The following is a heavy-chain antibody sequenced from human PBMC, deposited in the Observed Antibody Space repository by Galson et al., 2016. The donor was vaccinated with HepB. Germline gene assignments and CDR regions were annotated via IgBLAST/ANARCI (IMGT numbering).Heavy chain of an antibody. CDR1: GFNFSSHW. J-gene: IGHJ4*02. CDR2: IKPDGSDK. V-gene: IGHV3-7*01. CDR3: ARDQPLTGSDC. D-gene: IGHD1-20*01. Sequence: SLRLSCAASGFNFSSHWMSWVRQAPGKGLEWVANIKPDGSDKYYVDSVKGRFTISRDNGKSSLFLQMNSLRAEDTAVYYCARDQPLTGSDCWGQGTLVTVSS.